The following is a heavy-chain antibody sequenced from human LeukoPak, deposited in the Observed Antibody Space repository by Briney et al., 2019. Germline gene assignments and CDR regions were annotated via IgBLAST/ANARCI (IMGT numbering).Heavy chain of an antibody. V-gene: IGHV3-11*01. CDR3: AREKYGGDSRFYFDY. J-gene: IGHJ4*02. CDR2: ITSAGSTT. D-gene: IGHD2-21*02. CDR1: GFTFSDFY. Sequence: GGSLRLSCAASGFTFSDFYMSWIRQAPGKGLEWISYITSAGSTTYYADSVKGRFTLSRDNAKNSLHLQMTSLRAEDTAIYYCAREKYGGDSRFYFDYWGQGALVSVSS.